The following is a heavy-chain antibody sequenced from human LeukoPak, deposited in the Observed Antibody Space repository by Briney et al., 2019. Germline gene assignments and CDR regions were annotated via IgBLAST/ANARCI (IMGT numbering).Heavy chain of an antibody. J-gene: IGHJ4*02. CDR1: GFTFSSYS. CDR3: ASQWELLGD. V-gene: IGHV3-21*01. CDR2: ISSSSSYI. Sequence: GGSLRLSCAASGFTFSSYSMYWVRQAPGKGLEWVSSISSSSSYIYYADSVKGRFTISRDNAKNSLYLQMNSLRAEDTAVYYCASQWELLGDWGQGTLVTVSS. D-gene: IGHD1-26*01.